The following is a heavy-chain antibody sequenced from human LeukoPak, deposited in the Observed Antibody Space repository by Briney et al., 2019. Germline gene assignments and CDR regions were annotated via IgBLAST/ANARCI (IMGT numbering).Heavy chain of an antibody. Sequence: SETLSLTCTVSGGSITGYYWSWIRQPPGEGLEWIGYVYHTGSTKYNPSLKSRVTISVDTSKKQLSLKLTSVTAADTAVYYCARCGGDCYFDGFDIRGQGTMVIVSS. J-gene: IGHJ3*02. CDR1: GGSITGYY. CDR3: ARCGGDCYFDGFDI. CDR2: VYHTGST. V-gene: IGHV4-59*08. D-gene: IGHD2-21*02.